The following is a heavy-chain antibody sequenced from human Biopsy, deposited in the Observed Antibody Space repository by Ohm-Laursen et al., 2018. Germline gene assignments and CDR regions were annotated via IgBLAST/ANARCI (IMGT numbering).Heavy chain of an antibody. V-gene: IGHV3-72*01. J-gene: IGHJ5*01. CDR2: IRDKANSYTT. Sequence: GSLRLSCAASGFSFSDNYMDWVRQAPGKGLEWVGRIRDKANSYTTDYAAYVKGRFTISRDDSKNSLYLQMNSLKTEDTALYYCARAGRYCSGGGCYSGFDSWGQGTLVTVSS. CDR3: ARAGRYCSGGGCYSGFDS. CDR1: GFSFSDNY. D-gene: IGHD2-15*01.